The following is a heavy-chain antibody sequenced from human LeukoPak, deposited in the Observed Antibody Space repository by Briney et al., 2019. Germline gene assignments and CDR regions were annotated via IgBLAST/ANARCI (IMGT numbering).Heavy chain of an antibody. Sequence: SGGSLRLSCAASGFTFSNAWMSWVRQAPGKGLEWVGRIKSKTDGGTTDYAAPVKGRFTILRDDSKNTLYLQINSLKTEDTAVYYCTTDRGYSTSDFDYWGQGTLVTVSS. V-gene: IGHV3-15*01. CDR3: TTDRGYSTSDFDY. CDR2: IKSKTDGGTT. D-gene: IGHD3-22*01. J-gene: IGHJ4*02. CDR1: GFTFSNAW.